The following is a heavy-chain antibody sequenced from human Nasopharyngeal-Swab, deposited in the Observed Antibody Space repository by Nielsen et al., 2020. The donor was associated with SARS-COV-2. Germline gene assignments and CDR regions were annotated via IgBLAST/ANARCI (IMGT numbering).Heavy chain of an antibody. D-gene: IGHD5-12*01. CDR2: IKQDGSEK. V-gene: IGHV3-7*01. CDR3: ARDKDSGYELTPPLY. CDR1: GFTVSSNY. Sequence: GESLKISCAASGFTVSSNYMSWVRQAPGKGLEWVANIKQDGSEKYYVDSVKGRFTISRDNAKNSLYLQMNSLRAKDTAVYYCARDKDSGYELTPPLYWGQGTLVTVSS. J-gene: IGHJ4*02.